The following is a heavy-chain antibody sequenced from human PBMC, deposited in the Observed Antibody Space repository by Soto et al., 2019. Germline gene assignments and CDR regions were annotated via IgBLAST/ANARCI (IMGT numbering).Heavy chain of an antibody. V-gene: IGHV3-7*01. CDR2: IKQDGSEK. J-gene: IGHJ4*02. D-gene: IGHD5-18*01. CDR1: GFTFSSYW. CDR3: ARVPGRSYGFYFDY. Sequence: GGALRLSCAASGFTFSSYWMSWVRQAPGKGLEWVANIKQDGSEKYYVDSVKGRFTISRDNAKNSLYLQMNSLRAEDTAVYYCARVPGRSYGFYFDYWGQGTLVTVSS.